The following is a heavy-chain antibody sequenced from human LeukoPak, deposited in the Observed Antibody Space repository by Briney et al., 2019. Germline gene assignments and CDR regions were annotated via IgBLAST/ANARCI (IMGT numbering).Heavy chain of an antibody. V-gene: IGHV3-15*01. CDR2: ISSKSDGGTT. D-gene: IGHD6-19*01. Sequence: GGSLRLSCGASELAFKNVWMSWVRQAPGKGLEWVGRISSKSDGGTTDYAAPVKGRFTISRDTPKNTLYLQMNSLRVEDTAVYYCASWPVGWYGGDSWGQGTLVTVSS. CDR1: ELAFKNVW. J-gene: IGHJ4*02. CDR3: ASWPVGWYGGDS.